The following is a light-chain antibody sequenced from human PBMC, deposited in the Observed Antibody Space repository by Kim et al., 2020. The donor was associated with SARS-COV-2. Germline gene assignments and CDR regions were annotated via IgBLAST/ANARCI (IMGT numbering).Light chain of an antibody. J-gene: IGKJ1*01. CDR3: QKYNTAPWT. CDR1: RGIHNY. V-gene: IGKV1-27*01. Sequence: ASVGDRVTITCRASRGIHNYLAWYQQKPGKVPKLLIYAASTLHSGVPARFSGSGSGTDFTLIISSLQPEDVATYYCQKYNTAPWTFGQGTKVDIK. CDR2: AAS.